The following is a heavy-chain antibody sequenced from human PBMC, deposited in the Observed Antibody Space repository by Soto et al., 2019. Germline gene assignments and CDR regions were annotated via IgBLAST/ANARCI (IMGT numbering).Heavy chain of an antibody. V-gene: IGHV3-23*01. Sequence: EVQLLESGGGLVQPGGSLRLSCAASGFTFSSYAMSWVRQAPGKGLEWVSAISGSGGSTYYADSVKGRFTISRDNSKNTLYLQSNSLTAEDTAVYYCAKELGVPAPIGVYYYYYMDVWGKGTTVTVSS. CDR3: AKELGVPAPIGVYYYYYMDV. CDR1: GFTFSSYA. J-gene: IGHJ6*03. D-gene: IGHD2-2*01. CDR2: ISGSGGST.